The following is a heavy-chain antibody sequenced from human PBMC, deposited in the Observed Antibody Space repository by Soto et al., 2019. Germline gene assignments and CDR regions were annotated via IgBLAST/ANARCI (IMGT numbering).Heavy chain of an antibody. V-gene: IGHV4-4*02. CDR2: IYHSGST. Sequence: SETLSLTCAVSGGSISSSNWWSWVRQPPGKGLEWIGEIYHSGSTNYNPSLKSRVTISVDKSKNQFSLKLSSVTAADTAVYYCARGIPYYDILTGYYAPHPPLDYWGQGTLVTVS. J-gene: IGHJ4*02. CDR1: GGSISSSNW. CDR3: ARGIPYYDILTGYYAPHPPLDY. D-gene: IGHD3-9*01.